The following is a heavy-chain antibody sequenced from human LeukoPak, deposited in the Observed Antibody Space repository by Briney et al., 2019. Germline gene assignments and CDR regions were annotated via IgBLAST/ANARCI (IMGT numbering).Heavy chain of an antibody. CDR1: GFTFNSYW. V-gene: IGHV3-74*01. CDR2: INTDGSST. D-gene: IGHD3-22*01. CDR3: VVWGEDSSGHRFDH. Sequence: GGSLRLSCAASGFTFNSYWMHWVRQAPGKGLLWVSRINTDGSSTHYAESVKGRLTISRDNAKNMLYLQMNGLRAEDTAVYYCVVWGEDSSGHRFDHWGQGTLVTVSS. J-gene: IGHJ4*02.